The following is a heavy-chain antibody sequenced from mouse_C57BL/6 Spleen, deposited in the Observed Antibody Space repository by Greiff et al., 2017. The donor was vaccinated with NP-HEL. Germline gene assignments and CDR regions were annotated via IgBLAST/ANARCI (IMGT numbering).Heavy chain of an antibody. CDR2: INPGSGGT. Sequence: QVQLQQSGAELVRPGTSVKASCKASGYAFTNYLIEWVKQRPGQGLEWIGVINPGSGGTNYNEKFKGKATLTADKSSSTAYMQLSSLTSEDSAVYFCARDGGDYWGQGTSVTVSS. CDR3: ARDGGDY. V-gene: IGHV1-54*01. CDR1: GYAFTNYL. J-gene: IGHJ4*01.